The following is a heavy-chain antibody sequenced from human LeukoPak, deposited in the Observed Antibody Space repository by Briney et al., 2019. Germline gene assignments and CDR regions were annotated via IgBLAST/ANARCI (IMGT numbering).Heavy chain of an antibody. D-gene: IGHD2-15*01. CDR3: ARLVCSGGSCSIDY. V-gene: IGHV4-34*01. CDR2: INHSGST. CDR1: GGSFSGYY. J-gene: IGHJ4*02. Sequence: ASETLSLTCAVYGGSFSGYYWSWIRQPPGKGLEWIGEINHSGSTNYNPSLKSRVTISVDTSKNQFSLKLSSVTAADTAVYYCARLVCSGGSCSIDYWGQGTLVTVSS.